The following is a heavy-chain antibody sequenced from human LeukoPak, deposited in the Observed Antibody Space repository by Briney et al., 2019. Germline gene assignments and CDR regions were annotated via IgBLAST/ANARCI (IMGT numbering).Heavy chain of an antibody. CDR3: TRVGYIDEGIDY. CDR1: GFPFSSYW. J-gene: IGHJ4*02. Sequence: GGSLRLSCVASGFPFSSYWMTWVRQAPGKGLEWVANIKQDGSKKSYVDSVEGRFTISRDNAKNSLYLQMNSLRAEDTAIYYCTRVGYIDEGIDYWGQGTLVTVSS. V-gene: IGHV3-7*04. CDR2: IKQDGSKK. D-gene: IGHD5-24*01.